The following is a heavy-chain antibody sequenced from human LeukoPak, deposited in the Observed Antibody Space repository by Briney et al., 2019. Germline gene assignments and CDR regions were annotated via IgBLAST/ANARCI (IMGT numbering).Heavy chain of an antibody. CDR1: GESFSGYY. CDR2: INPGGST. D-gene: IGHD3-22*01. J-gene: IGHJ6*03. Sequence: SETLSLTCAVYGESFSGYYWTWVRQSPGKGVEWIGEINPGGSTYFNPSLKSRLTISRDTSKNQFSLRLRSVTAADTGIYYCARGRQEISMIIVVMTAVSYYLDAWGKGTTVTVS. CDR3: ARGRQEISMIIVVMTAVSYYLDA. V-gene: IGHV4-34*01.